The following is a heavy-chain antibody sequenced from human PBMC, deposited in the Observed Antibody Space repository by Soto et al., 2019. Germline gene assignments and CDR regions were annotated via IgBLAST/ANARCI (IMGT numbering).Heavy chain of an antibody. D-gene: IGHD3-10*01. V-gene: IGHV1-69*13. J-gene: IGHJ6*02. CDR2: IIPIFGTA. CDR1: GGTFSSYA. CDR3: AREDNGSGNFYYYYGMDV. Sequence: ASVKVSCKASGGTFSSYAISWVRQAPGQGLEWMGGIIPIFGTANYAQKFQGRVTITADESTSTAYMELSSLRSEDTAVYYCAREDNGSGNFYYYYGMDVWGQGTTVTSP.